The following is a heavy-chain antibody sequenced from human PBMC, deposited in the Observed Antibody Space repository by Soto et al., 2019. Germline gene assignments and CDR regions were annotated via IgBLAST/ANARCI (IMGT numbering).Heavy chain of an antibody. CDR2: INAGNGNT. D-gene: IGHD3-10*01. V-gene: IGHV1-3*01. CDR1: GYTFTSYA. CDR3: ARVGEPVLLWFGNYYYGMDA. Sequence: ASVKVSCKASGYTFTSYAMHWVRQAPGQRLEWMGWINAGNGNTKYSQKFQGRVTITRDTSASTAYMELSSLRSEDTAVYYCARVGEPVLLWFGNYYYGMDAWGQGTTVTVSS. J-gene: IGHJ6*02.